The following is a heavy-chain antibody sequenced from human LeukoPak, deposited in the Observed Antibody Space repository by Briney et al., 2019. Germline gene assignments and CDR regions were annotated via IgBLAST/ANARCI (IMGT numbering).Heavy chain of an antibody. Sequence: PAETLSLTCAVYGGSFSSYYWSWIRQPPGKGLEWMGEINHSGSTNYNPSLKSRVTISVDTSKNQFSLKLSSVTAADTAVYYCARGYGSGSYPRFDYWGQGTLVTVSS. J-gene: IGHJ4*02. CDR1: GGSFSSYY. CDR3: ARGYGSGSYPRFDY. D-gene: IGHD3-10*01. CDR2: INHSGST. V-gene: IGHV4-34*01.